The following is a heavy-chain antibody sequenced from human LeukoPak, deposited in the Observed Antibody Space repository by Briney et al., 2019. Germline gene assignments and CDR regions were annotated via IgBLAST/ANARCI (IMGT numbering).Heavy chain of an antibody. Sequence: GGSLRLSCAASGFTFSSYAMRWIRQAPGKGLEWVSAISGSGGNTYYADSVKGRFTISRDNSKNTLYLQMNSLRAEDTAVYYCTKVPFPYYYDSSGYFGYWGQGTLVTVSS. CDR2: ISGSGGNT. CDR3: TKVPFPYYYDSSGYFGY. V-gene: IGHV3-23*01. CDR1: GFTFSSYA. D-gene: IGHD3-22*01. J-gene: IGHJ4*02.